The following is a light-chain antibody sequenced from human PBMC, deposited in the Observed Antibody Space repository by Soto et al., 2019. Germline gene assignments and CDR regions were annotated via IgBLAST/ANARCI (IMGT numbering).Light chain of an antibody. J-gene: IGLJ1*01. V-gene: IGLV2-8*01. CDR2: EVT. Sequence: QSALTQPPSASGSPGQSVTISCTGTSSDVGGYNFVSWYQHHPGKAPKLMIYEVTKRPSGVPDRFSGSKSGNTASLTVSGLQTEDEADYYCSSYAGSIYVFGTGTRSPS. CDR1: SSDVGGYNF. CDR3: SSYAGSIYV.